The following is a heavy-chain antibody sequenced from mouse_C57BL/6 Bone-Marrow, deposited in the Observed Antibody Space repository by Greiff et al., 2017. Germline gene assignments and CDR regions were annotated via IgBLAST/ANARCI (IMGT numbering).Heavy chain of an antibody. CDR2: IDPNSGGT. J-gene: IGHJ3*01. V-gene: IGHV1-72*01. CDR3: ARKGDYDWFAY. CDR1: GYTFTSYW. Sequence: QVQLKQPGAELVKPGASVKLSCKASGYTFTSYWMHWVKQRPGRGLEWIGRIDPNSGGTKYNEKFKSKATLTVDKPSSTAYMQLSSLTSEDAAVYYCARKGDYDWFAYWGQGTLVTVSA. D-gene: IGHD2-4*01.